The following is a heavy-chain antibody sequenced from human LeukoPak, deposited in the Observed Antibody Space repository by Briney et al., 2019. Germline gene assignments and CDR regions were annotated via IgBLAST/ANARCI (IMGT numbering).Heavy chain of an antibody. CDR1: IDSFSNYH. D-gene: IGHD5-12*01. Sequence: PSETLSLTCAVYIDSFSNYHWNWIRQTPAKGMEWIGEVNESGGTNISPSLRSRVTISVDTSKNQFSLKLSSVTAADTAVYYCARHRPLYSGYDSPSAAFDIWGQGTMVTVSS. CDR2: VNESGGT. V-gene: IGHV4-34*01. CDR3: ARHRPLYSGYDSPSAAFDI. J-gene: IGHJ3*02.